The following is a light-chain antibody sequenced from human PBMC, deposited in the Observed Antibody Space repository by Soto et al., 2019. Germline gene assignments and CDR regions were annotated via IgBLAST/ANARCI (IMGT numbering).Light chain of an antibody. CDR1: RSVDTDY. CDR2: GAS. CDR3: QQYNSYSIT. J-gene: IGKJ5*01. Sequence: IVFTQSPGSLSLSPGDSATLSCKASRSVDTDYLAWYQQRPGQAPRLLIYGASNRATGIPDRFSGSGSGTDFTLTISSLQPDDFATYYCQQYNSYSITFGQGTRLEIK. V-gene: IGKV3-20*01.